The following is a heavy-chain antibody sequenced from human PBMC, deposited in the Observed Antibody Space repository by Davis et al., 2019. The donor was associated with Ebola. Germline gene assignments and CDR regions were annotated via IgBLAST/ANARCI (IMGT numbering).Heavy chain of an antibody. CDR3: AKGDYSNPSWFDP. CDR2: ISGSGGST. Sequence: GESLKISCAASGFTSSSYAMSWVRQAPGKGLEWVSAISGSGGSTYYADSVKGRFTISRDNSKSTLYLQMNSLRAEDTAVYYCAKGDYSNPSWFDPWGQGTLVTVSS. CDR1: GFTSSSYA. V-gene: IGHV3-23*01. D-gene: IGHD4-11*01. J-gene: IGHJ5*02.